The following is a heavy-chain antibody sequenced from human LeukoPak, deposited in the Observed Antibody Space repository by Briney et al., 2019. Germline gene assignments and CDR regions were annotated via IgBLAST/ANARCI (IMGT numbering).Heavy chain of an antibody. CDR1: GGSISSYY. V-gene: IGHV4-4*07. CDR2: IYTSGST. J-gene: IGHJ6*03. CDR3: EGGLCGSVTGYSSGYYYYMDV. Sequence: PSETLSLTCTVSGGSISSYYWSCIRQPAGKGLEWIGRIYTSGSTKYNPSLKSRVTMSVDTSKNQFSQKLRYVTAAATAVYYDEGGLCGSVTGYSSGYYYYMDVWGKRTTVTVSS. D-gene: IGHD3-9*01.